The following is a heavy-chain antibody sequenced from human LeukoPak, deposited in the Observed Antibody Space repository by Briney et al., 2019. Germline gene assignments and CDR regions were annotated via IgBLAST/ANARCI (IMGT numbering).Heavy chain of an antibody. D-gene: IGHD1-20*01. CDR2: ISYDGSNK. CDR3: ARGHNWYDGRFYFYGIDV. Sequence: GRSLRLSCAASGFTFSTYAMHWVRQAPGKGLEWVAVISYDGSNKYYADSVKGRFTSSRDNSKNTLYLQMNSLSAEDTALYYCARGHNWYDGRFYFYGIDVWGQGTTVTVSS. CDR1: GFTFSTYA. V-gene: IGHV3-30-3*01. J-gene: IGHJ6*02.